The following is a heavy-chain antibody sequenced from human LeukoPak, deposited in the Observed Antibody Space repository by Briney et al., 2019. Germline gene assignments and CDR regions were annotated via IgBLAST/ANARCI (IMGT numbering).Heavy chain of an antibody. Sequence: GGSLSLSCPPSGFTLSSFVMRWFRQAPGQGLEWVSATSGSGGDTYYADSVKGRFTIARNNAKNTLYLQMNSLRADDTSVYYCAKDLPKYYDSSGYPSWGQGTLVTVSS. V-gene: IGHV3-23*01. CDR3: AKDLPKYYDSSGYPS. J-gene: IGHJ5*02. D-gene: IGHD3-22*01. CDR1: GFTLSSFV. CDR2: TSGSGGDT.